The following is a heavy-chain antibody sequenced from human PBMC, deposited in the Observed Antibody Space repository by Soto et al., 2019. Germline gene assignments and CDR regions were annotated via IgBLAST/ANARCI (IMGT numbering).Heavy chain of an antibody. V-gene: IGHV3-30*18. Sequence: QVQLVESGGGVVQPGRSLRLSCAASGFSFSNCGMHWVRQAPGKGLEWVAAISSDGSDKYYSESVKGRFTISRDNSKNTVFLQMNSLRVEDKAVYYCVKGSEVARQELDYWGQGTLVTVSS. D-gene: IGHD3-3*01. CDR3: VKGSEVARQELDY. CDR1: GFSFSNCG. J-gene: IGHJ4*02. CDR2: ISSDGSDK.